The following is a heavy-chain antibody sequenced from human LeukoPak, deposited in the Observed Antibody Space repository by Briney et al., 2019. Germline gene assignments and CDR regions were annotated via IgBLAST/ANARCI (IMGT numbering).Heavy chain of an antibody. CDR1: GFTFSSYE. D-gene: IGHD3-3*01. CDR3: AKDFTYYDFWSGSRYYYYYMDV. J-gene: IGHJ6*03. CDR2: ISSSGSTI. Sequence: GGSLRLSCAASGFTFSSYEMNWVRQAPGKGLEWVSYISSSGSTIYYADSVKGRFTISRDNAKNSLYLQMNSLRAEDTAVYYCAKDFTYYDFWSGSRYYYYYMDVWGKGTTVTVSS. V-gene: IGHV3-48*03.